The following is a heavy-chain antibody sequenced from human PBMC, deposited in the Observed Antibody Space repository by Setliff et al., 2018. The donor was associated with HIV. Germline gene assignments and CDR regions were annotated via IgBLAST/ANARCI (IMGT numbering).Heavy chain of an antibody. V-gene: IGHV3-33*01. CDR2: IWYDGSEK. CDR3: ARVFQSYFFDF. CDR1: GFTFGSYG. D-gene: IGHD3-3*01. Sequence: PGGSLRLSCTTSGFTFGSYGMHWVRQAPGKGLAWVANIWYDGSEKYYADSVKARFTISRDKSKNTLYLQMNSLRTEDTAVYYCARVFQSYFFDFWGQGTLVTVSS. J-gene: IGHJ4*02.